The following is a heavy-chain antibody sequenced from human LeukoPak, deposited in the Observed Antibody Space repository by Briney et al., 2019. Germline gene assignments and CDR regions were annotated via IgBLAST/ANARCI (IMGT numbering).Heavy chain of an antibody. CDR1: GYTFTSYY. V-gene: IGHV1-46*01. D-gene: IGHD1-26*01. CDR3: ARSRGELLPLD. Sequence: ASVKVSCKASGYTFTSYYMHWVRQAPGQGLEWMGIINPSGGSTSYAQKFQGRVTMTRDTSTSTVYMEPSSLRSEDTAVYYCARSRGELLPLDWGQGTLVTVSS. J-gene: IGHJ4*02. CDR2: INPSGGST.